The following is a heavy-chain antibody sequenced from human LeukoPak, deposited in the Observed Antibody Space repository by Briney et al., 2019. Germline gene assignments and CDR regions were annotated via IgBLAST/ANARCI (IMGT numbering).Heavy chain of an antibody. D-gene: IGHD6-19*01. V-gene: IGHV4-38-2*02. CDR2: IYHSGST. Sequence: PSETLSLTCTVSGYSISSGYYWGWIRQPPGKGLEWIGTIYHSGSTYYNPSLKSRVTISVDTSKNQFSLKLSSVTAAETAVYYCAREPGYSSGSVDWGQGTLVTVSS. CDR1: GYSISSGYY. CDR3: AREPGYSSGSVD. J-gene: IGHJ4*02.